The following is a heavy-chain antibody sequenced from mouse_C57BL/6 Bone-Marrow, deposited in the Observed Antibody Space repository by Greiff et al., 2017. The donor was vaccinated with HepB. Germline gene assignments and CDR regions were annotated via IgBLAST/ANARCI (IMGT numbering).Heavy chain of an antibody. CDR1: GYTFTDYE. CDR2: IDPETGGT. J-gene: IGHJ3*01. Sequence: QVQLKQSGAELVRPGASVTLSCKASGYTFTDYEMHWVKQTPVHGLEWIGAIDPETGGTAYNQKFKGKAILTADKSSSTAYMELRSLTSEDSAVYYCTRGDYYGSPWFAYWGQGTLVTVSA. CDR3: TRGDYYGSPWFAY. V-gene: IGHV1-15*01. D-gene: IGHD1-1*01.